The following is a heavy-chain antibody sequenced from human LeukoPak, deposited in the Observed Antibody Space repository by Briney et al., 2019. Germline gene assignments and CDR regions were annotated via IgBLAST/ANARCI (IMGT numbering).Heavy chain of an antibody. CDR2: IKSKTDGGTT. Sequence: PGGSLRLSCAASGFTFINAWMSWVRQATGKGLEWVGRIKSKTDGGTTDYAGTVKGRFTISRDDSKKTLYLQMNSLKTEDTAVYYCTTDIVVVPAGMKGYWGQGTLVTVSS. J-gene: IGHJ4*02. V-gene: IGHV3-15*01. CDR3: TTDIVVVPAGMKGY. CDR1: GFTFINAW. D-gene: IGHD2-2*01.